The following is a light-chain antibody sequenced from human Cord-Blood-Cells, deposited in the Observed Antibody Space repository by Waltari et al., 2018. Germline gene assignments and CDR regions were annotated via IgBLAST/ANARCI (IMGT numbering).Light chain of an antibody. CDR3: CSDAGSSTHVV. J-gene: IGLJ2*01. V-gene: IGLV2-23*01. CDR2: EGS. CDR1: SSDVGSYNL. Sequence: QSALTQPASVSGSPGQSITISCTGTSSDVGSYNLVSWYQQHPGKAPKLMIYEGSKRPSGVSNRFSGSKSGNTASLTISGLHAEDEADYYCCSDAGSSTHVVFGGGTKLTVL.